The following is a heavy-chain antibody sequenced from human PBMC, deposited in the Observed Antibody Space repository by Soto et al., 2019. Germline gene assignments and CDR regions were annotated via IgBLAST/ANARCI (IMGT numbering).Heavy chain of an antibody. CDR2: IKQDGSEK. CDR3: AKDIYCSGGSCYSEIYYYYGMDV. J-gene: IGHJ6*02. V-gene: IGHV3-7*01. Sequence: GSLRLSCAASGFTFSSYWMSWVRQAPGKGLEWVANIKQDGSEKYYVDSVKGRFTISRDNAKNSLYLQMNSLRAEDTAVYYCAKDIYCSGGSCYSEIYYYYGMDVWGQGTTVTVSS. D-gene: IGHD2-15*01. CDR1: GFTFSSYW.